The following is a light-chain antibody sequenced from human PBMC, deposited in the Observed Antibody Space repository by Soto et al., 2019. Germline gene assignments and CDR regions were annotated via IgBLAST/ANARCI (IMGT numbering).Light chain of an antibody. CDR1: QSVSSN. V-gene: IGKV3-15*01. CDR2: GAS. J-gene: IGKJ1*01. CDR3: QQYNNWPPT. Sequence: EMVVTQSPATLSVSPGERATLSCRASQSVSSNLAWYQLKPGQPPRLLIYGASTRATGIPARFGGSGSGTEFTLTISSLQSEDFAVYYCQQYNNWPPTFGQGTKVEIK.